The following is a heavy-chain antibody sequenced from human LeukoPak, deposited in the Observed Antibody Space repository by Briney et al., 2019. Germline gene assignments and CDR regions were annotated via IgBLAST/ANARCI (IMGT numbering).Heavy chain of an antibody. CDR3: ARGPACWRWTPTCPINFDY. CDR1: GFTFSSYS. CDR2: ISSSSSYI. Sequence: GGSLRLSCAASGFTFSSYSMDWVRQAPGKGLEWVSSISSSSSYIYYADSVKGRFTISRDNAKNSLYLQMNSLRAEDTAVYYCARGPACWRWTPTCPINFDYWGQGTLVTVSS. D-gene: IGHD5-24*01. J-gene: IGHJ4*02. V-gene: IGHV3-21*01.